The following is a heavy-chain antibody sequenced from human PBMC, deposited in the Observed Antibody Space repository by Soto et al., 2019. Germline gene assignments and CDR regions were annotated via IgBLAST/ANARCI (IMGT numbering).Heavy chain of an antibody. D-gene: IGHD3-22*01. V-gene: IGHV1-3*05. Sequence: QVQLVQSGAEEKKPGASVKVACKASGYTFTSYAMHWVRQAPGQRLEWMGWFNAGNSDTKYSQKFQGRVTITSDTSASTAYMELSIVRCEDRAVYYCARDFSMLVAAPGYWGQGTLVTVSS. CDR1: GYTFTSYA. CDR2: FNAGNSDT. CDR3: ARDFSMLVAAPGY. J-gene: IGHJ4*02.